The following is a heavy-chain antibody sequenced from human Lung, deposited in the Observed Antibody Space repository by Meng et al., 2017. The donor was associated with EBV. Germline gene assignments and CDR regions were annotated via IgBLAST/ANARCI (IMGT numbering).Heavy chain of an antibody. D-gene: IGHD3-10*01. CDR2: FVNYVDT. CDR1: GYTFGSYG. J-gene: IGHJ4*02. V-gene: IGHV1-18*01. CDR3: ARAPYGSGVDY. Sequence: VHLLQSGPGVKKPGASVRVSFKAFGYTFGSYGICWVRQAPGQGLEWMGWFVNYVDTYPAPKFQGRVTISADTSKNQFSLKLSSVTAADTAVYYCARAPYGSGVDYWGQGTLVTVSS.